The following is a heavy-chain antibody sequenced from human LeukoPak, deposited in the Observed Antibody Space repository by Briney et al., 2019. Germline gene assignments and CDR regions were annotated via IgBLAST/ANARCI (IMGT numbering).Heavy chain of an antibody. D-gene: IGHD4-11*01. Sequence: PGGSLRLSCAASGFTFSTYNMNWVRQAPGKGPEWVSYISSSSGSIHYADSVRGRFAISRDNAKNSLYLQMNSLRAEDTAVYYRARVWQDYSNADYWGQGTLVTVSS. V-gene: IGHV3-48*01. CDR1: GFTFSTYN. CDR3: ARVWQDYSNADY. CDR2: ISSSSGSI. J-gene: IGHJ4*02.